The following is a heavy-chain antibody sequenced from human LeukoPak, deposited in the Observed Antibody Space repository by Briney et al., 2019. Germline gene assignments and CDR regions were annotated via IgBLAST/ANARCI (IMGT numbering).Heavy chain of an antibody. Sequence: SQTLSLTCTVSGGSISSGGYHWSWIRQHPGKGLEWIGYIYYSGSTYYNPSLKSRVTISVDTSKNQFSLKLSSVTAADTAVYYCARGRIRYYYDSSGYSELDYWGQGTLVTVSS. CDR1: GGSISSGGYH. J-gene: IGHJ4*02. CDR3: ARGRIRYYYDSSGYSELDY. D-gene: IGHD3-22*01. V-gene: IGHV4-31*03. CDR2: IYYSGST.